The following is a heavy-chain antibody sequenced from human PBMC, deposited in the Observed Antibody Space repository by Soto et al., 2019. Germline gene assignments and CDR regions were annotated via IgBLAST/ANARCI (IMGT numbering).Heavy chain of an antibody. D-gene: IGHD2-15*01. V-gene: IGHV4-31*03. CDR2: IYYSGST. Sequence: SETLSLTCTVSGGSISSGGYYWSWIRQHPRKGLEWIGYIYYSGSTYYNPSLKSRVTISVDTSKNQFSLKLSSVTAADTAVYYCARSVVGQINWFDPWGQGTLVTVSS. CDR3: ARSVVGQINWFDP. CDR1: GGSISSGGYY. J-gene: IGHJ5*02.